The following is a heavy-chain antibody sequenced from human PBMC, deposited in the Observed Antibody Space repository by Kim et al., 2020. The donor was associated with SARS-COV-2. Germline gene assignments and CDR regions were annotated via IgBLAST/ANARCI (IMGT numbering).Heavy chain of an antibody. CDR2: IYPGDSDT. Sequence: GESLKISCKGSGYSFTSYWIGWVRQMPGKGLEWMGIIYPGDSDTRYSPSFQGQVTISADKSISTAYLQWSSLKASDTAMYYCARHGPYYYDSSDEYYFDYWGQGTLVTVSS. CDR3: ARHGPYYYDSSDEYYFDY. V-gene: IGHV5-51*01. J-gene: IGHJ4*02. D-gene: IGHD3-22*01. CDR1: GYSFTSYW.